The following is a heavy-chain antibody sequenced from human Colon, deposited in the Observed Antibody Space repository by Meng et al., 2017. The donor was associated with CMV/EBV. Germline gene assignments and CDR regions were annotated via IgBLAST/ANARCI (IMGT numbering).Heavy chain of an antibody. CDR1: GASVNSDNNY. D-gene: IGHD3-16*01. CDR2: DYYSGST. V-gene: IGHV4-61*01. CDR3: TRGNTALWDNDH. Sequence: ESLKISCSVSGASVNSDNNYWSWIRQPPGKGLEFIGYDYYSGSTNYNPFFKGRVTISIDTSKNQFSLKLASVTAADTAIYYCTRGNTALWDNDHWGQGTLVTVSS. J-gene: IGHJ4*02.